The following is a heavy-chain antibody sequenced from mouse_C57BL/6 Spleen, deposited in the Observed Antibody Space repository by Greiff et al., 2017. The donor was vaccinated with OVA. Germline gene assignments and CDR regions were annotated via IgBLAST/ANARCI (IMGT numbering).Heavy chain of an antibody. CDR1: GYSFTDYN. D-gene: IGHD2-4*01. Sequence: EVKLVESGPELVKPGASVKLSCKASGYSFTDYNMNWVQQSNGKSLEWIGVINPNYGTTSYNQKFKGKATLTVDQSSSTAYLQLNSLTSEDSAVYYCARYYDYHWYFDVWGTGTTVTVSS. CDR3: ARYYDYHWYFDV. CDR2: INPNYGTT. J-gene: IGHJ1*03. V-gene: IGHV1-39*01.